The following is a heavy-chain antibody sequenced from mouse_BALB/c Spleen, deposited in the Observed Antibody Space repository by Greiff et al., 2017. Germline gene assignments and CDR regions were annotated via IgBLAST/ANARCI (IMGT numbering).Heavy chain of an antibody. V-gene: IGHV5-17*02. CDR3: ARGGLTVYFDY. CDR1: GFTFSSFG. Sequence: DVMLVESGGGLVQPGGSRKLSCAASGFTFSSFGMHWVRQAPEKGLEWVAYISSGSSTIYYADTVKGRFTISRDNPKNTLFLQMTSLRSEDTAMYYCARGGLTVYFDYWGQGTTLTVSS. CDR2: ISSGSSTI. J-gene: IGHJ2*01. D-gene: IGHD1-1*02.